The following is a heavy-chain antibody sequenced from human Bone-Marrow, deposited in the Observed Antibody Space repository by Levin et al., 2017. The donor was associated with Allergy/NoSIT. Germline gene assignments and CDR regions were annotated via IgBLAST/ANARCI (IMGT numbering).Heavy chain of an antibody. V-gene: IGHV4-38-2*02. CDR2: IYHSGST. J-gene: IGHJ4*02. CDR3: ARDFDEAGYYYDSSGYYTYFDY. D-gene: IGHD3-22*01. Sequence: SQTLSLTCTVSGYSISSGYYWGWIRQPPGKGLEWIGSIYHSGSTYYNPSLKSRVTISVDTSKNQFSLKLSSVTAADTAVYYCARDFDEAGYYYDSSGYYTYFDYWGQGTLVTVSS. CDR1: GYSISSGYY.